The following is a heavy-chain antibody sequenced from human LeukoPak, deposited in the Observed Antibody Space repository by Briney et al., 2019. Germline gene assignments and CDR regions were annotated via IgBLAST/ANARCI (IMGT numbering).Heavy chain of an antibody. CDR2: IIPILGIA. Sequence: SVTVSCKASGGTFSSYTISWVRQAPGQGLEWMGRIIPILGIANYAQKFQGRVTITADKSTSTAYMELSSLRSEDTAVYYCASMGIAVAGWNTYYFDYWGQGTLVTVSS. CDR1: GGTFSSYT. J-gene: IGHJ4*02. CDR3: ASMGIAVAGWNTYYFDY. V-gene: IGHV1-69*02. D-gene: IGHD6-19*01.